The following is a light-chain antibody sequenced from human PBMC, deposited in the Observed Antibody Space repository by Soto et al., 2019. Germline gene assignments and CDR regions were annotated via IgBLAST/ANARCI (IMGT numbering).Light chain of an antibody. Sequence: EIVLTQSPGTLSLSPGERATLSCRASHSVSSSYLAWYQQKPGQAPRLLIYGASSRATGIPDRFSGSGSGTDLTLTISRLEPEDFAVYYCHQYGSSPWTFGQGTKVEVK. V-gene: IGKV3-20*01. CDR3: HQYGSSPWT. CDR2: GAS. CDR1: HSVSSSY. J-gene: IGKJ1*01.